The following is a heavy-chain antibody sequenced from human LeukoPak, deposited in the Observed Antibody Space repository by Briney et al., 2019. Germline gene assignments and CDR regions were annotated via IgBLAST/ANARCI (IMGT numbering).Heavy chain of an antibody. V-gene: IGHV4-38-2*02. J-gene: IGHJ6*03. D-gene: IGHD3-22*01. Sequence: SETLSLTCTVPVYSISIGYYWGWIRQPPGKGLEGIGSIYHSVSTNYKPSFKSRVTISVDTSKNQFSLKLSSVTAAGTAVYYCARDSYESSGYYYYYYYMEVWGKGTTVTVSS. CDR1: VYSISIGYY. CDR2: IYHSVST. CDR3: ARDSYESSGYYYYYYYMEV.